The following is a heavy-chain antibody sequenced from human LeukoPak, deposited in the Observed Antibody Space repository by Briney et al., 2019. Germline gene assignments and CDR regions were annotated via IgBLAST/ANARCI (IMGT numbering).Heavy chain of an antibody. Sequence: SETLSLTCTVSGGSISCGDSYWSWIRQPPGKGLEWIGYIYDSGSTYYNPSLKSRLTMSVDTSKMQFSLRLSSVTAADTALYYCAKHYSGSETYRFFQHCSQGTLVTVSS. CDR1: GGSISCGDSY. CDR2: IYDSGST. J-gene: IGHJ1*01. V-gene: IGHV4-30-4*01. D-gene: IGHD3-10*01. CDR3: AKHYSGSETYRFFQH.